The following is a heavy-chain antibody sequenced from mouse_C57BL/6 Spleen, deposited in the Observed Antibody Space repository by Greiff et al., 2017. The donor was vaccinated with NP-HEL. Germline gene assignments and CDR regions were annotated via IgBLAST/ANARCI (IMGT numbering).Heavy chain of an antibody. V-gene: IGHV5-4*01. CDR2: ISDGGSYT. J-gene: IGHJ4*01. CDR1: GFTFSSYA. Sequence: EVQLVESGGGLVKPGGSLKLSCAASGFTFSSYAMSWVRQTPEKRLEWVATISDGGSYTYYPDNVKGRFTISRDNAKNNLYLQMSHLKSEDTAMYYCARVGGYAMDYWGQGTSVTVSS. CDR3: ARVGGYAMDY.